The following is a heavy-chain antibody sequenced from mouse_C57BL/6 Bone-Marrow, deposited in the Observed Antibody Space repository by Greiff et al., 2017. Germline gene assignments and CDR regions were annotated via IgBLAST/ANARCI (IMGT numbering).Heavy chain of an antibody. Sequence: VQLQQSGAELVRPGTSVKMSCKASGYTFTNYWIGWAKQRPGHGLEWIGDIYPGGGYTNYNEKFKGKATLTADKSSSTAYMQFSSLTSEDSAIYYCAREGRITTNYYAMDYWGQGTSVTVSS. J-gene: IGHJ4*01. CDR3: AREGRITTNYYAMDY. CDR2: IYPGGGYT. V-gene: IGHV1-63*01. CDR1: GYTFTNYW. D-gene: IGHD2-4*01.